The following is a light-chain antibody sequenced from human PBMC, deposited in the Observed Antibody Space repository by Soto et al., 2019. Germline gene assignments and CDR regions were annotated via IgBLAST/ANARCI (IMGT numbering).Light chain of an antibody. J-gene: IGKJ1*01. CDR2: KAS. CDR3: QHYNSYSEA. CDR1: QGISSW. Sequence: DIQMTQSPSSVSASLGDRVTITCRASQGISSWLAWYQQKPGKAPKLLIYKASTLKSGVPSRFSGSGSGTEFTLTISSLQPDDFATYYCQHYNSYSEAFGQGTKVDI. V-gene: IGKV1-5*03.